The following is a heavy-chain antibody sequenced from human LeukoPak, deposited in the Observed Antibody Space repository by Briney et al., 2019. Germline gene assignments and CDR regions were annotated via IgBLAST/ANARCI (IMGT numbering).Heavy chain of an antibody. Sequence: ASVKVSCKASGYTFNHFGISWVRQAPGQGLEWMGWISAYDGETYYLRKFQGRITMTTDTATRTAYMELRSLRSDDTAVYYCARDKVIASAGTPNWLDPWGQGTLVTVSS. J-gene: IGHJ5*02. CDR3: ARDKVIASAGTPNWLDP. CDR1: GYTFNHFG. CDR2: ISAYDGET. V-gene: IGHV1-18*01. D-gene: IGHD6-13*01.